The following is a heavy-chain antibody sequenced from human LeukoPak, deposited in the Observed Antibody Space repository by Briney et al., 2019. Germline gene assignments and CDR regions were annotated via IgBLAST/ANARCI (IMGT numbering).Heavy chain of an antibody. Sequence: PGGSLRLSCAASGFTFSSYSMNWVRQAPGEGPVWVSRINNDGTTTTYADSVKGRFTISRDNANNTLYLQLNSLRAEDTAVYYCAKGGVDFWGQGTLVTVSS. CDR3: AKGGVDF. CDR1: GFTFSSYS. V-gene: IGHV3-74*01. J-gene: IGHJ4*02. D-gene: IGHD6-25*01. CDR2: INNDGTTT.